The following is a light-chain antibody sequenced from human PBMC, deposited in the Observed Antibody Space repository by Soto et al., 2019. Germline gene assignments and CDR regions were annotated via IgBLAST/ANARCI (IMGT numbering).Light chain of an antibody. V-gene: IGLV2-14*01. CDR3: SSYTSRSTHVV. Sequence: QSVLTQPASVSGSPGQSITISCTGTSSDVGGYNYVSWYQQHPGKAPKLMIYEVTNRPSGVSNRFSGSKSGNTASLTISGHRAEDEAHYYCSSYTSRSTHVVFGGGTKVTVL. CDR1: SSDVGGYNY. J-gene: IGLJ2*01. CDR2: EVT.